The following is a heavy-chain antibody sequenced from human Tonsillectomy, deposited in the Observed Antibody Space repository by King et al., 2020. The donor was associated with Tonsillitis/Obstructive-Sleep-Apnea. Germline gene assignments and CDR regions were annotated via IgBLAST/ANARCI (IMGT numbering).Heavy chain of an antibody. V-gene: IGHV5-51*01. D-gene: IGHD2-2*01. Sequence: VQLVESGAEVKKPGESLKISCKGSGYNFTSSWIDWVRQMPGKGLEWMGFIYPGDSDTRYSTSFQGQVTISADKSISTAYLQWSSLKASDTAMYYCARHLVVPAAIEPYYYYYMDVWGKGTTVTVSS. CDR2: IYPGDSDT. CDR3: ARHLVVPAAIEPYYYYYMDV. CDR1: GYNFTSSW. J-gene: IGHJ6*03.